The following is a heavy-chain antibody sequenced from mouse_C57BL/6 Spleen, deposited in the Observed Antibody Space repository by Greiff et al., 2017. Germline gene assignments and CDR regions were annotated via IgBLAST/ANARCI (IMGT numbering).Heavy chain of an antibody. Sequence: EVKLMESGAELVRPGSSVTMSCKTSGYTFTSYGINWVQQRPGQGLEWIGYIYIGNGYTEYNEKFKGKATLTSDTSSSTAYMQLSRLTSEDSAIDFCASGQLGREGYYFDYWGQGTTLTVSS. J-gene: IGHJ2*01. CDR1: GYTFTSYG. CDR3: ASGQLGREGYYFDY. V-gene: IGHV1-58*01. D-gene: IGHD4-1*02. CDR2: IYIGNGYT.